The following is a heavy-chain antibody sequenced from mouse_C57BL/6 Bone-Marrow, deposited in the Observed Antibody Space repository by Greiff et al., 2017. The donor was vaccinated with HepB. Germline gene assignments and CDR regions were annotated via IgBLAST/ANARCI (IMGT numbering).Heavy chain of an antibody. V-gene: IGHV1-39*01. CDR3: SREGGVTTVVPGADY. J-gene: IGHJ4*01. CDR2: INPNYGTT. CDR1: GYSFTDYN. D-gene: IGHD1-1*01. Sequence: EVQLQQSGPELVKPGASVKISCKASGYSFTDYNMNWVKQSNGKSLEWIGVINPNYGTTSYNQKFKGKATLTVDQSSSTAYMQLNSLTSEDSAVYYCSREGGVTTVVPGADYWGQGTSVTVSS.